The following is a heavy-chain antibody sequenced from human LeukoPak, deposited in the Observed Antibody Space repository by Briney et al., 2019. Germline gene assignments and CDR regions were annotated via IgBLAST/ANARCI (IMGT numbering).Heavy chain of an antibody. V-gene: IGHV1-2*02. D-gene: IGHD3-3*01. CDR2: INPNSGGT. J-gene: IGHJ4*02. CDR3: ARKGYYDFWSGYEEFFDY. Sequence: ASVKVSCKASGYTFTGYYMHWVRQAPGQGLEWMGWINPNSGGTNYAQKFQGRVTMTRDTSISTAYMELSRLRSDDTAVCYCARKGYYDFWSGYEEFFDYWGQGTLVTVSS. CDR1: GYTFTGYY.